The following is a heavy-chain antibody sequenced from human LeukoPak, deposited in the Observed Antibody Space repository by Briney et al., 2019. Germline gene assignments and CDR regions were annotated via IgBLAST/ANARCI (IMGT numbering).Heavy chain of an antibody. CDR2: INPNSGGT. CDR3: ARDWGYCSSTSCYEGYYYYGMDV. V-gene: IGHV1-2*06. D-gene: IGHD2-2*01. J-gene: IGHJ6*02. CDR1: GYTFTGYY. Sequence: ASVKVSCKASGYTFTGYYMHWVRQAPGQGLEWMGRINPNSGGTNYAQKFQGRVTMTRDTSISTAYMELSSLRSDDTAVYYCARDWGYCSSTSCYEGYYYYGMDVWDQGTTVTVSS.